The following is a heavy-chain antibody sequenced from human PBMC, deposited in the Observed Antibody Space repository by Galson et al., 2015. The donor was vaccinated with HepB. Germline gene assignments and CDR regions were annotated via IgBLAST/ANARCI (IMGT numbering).Heavy chain of an antibody. J-gene: IGHJ4*02. CDR1: GGSVSSGSYY. V-gene: IGHV4-61*01. D-gene: IGHD6-19*01. CDR3: ARHFKQWPDY. CDR2: IYYSGST. Sequence: QVQLQESGPGLVKPSETLSLTCTVSGGSVSSGSYYWSWIRQPPGKGLEWIGYIYYSGSTNYNPSLKSRVTISVDTSKNQFSLKLSSVTAADTAVYYCARHFKQWPDYWGQGTLVTVSS.